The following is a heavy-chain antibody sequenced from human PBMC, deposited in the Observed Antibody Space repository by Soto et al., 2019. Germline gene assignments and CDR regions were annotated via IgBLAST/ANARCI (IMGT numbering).Heavy chain of an antibody. Sequence: QVQLQQWGAGLLKPSETLSLTCAVYGGSFSGYYWSWIRQPPGKGLEWIGEINHSGSTNYNPSLKRRVTIPVDASKTRFSLKLSSVTAAATAVYYCARGGRLLVRRHYYGMDVWGQGTTVTVSS. CDR2: INHSGST. V-gene: IGHV4-34*01. CDR3: ARGGRLLVRRHYYGMDV. CDR1: GGSFSGYY. D-gene: IGHD2-15*01. J-gene: IGHJ6*02.